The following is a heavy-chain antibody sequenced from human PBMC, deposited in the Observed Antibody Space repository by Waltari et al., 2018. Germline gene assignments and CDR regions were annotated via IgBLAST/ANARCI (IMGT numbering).Heavy chain of an antibody. CDR1: GGSLSSYY. Sequence: QVQLQESGPGLVKPSETLSLTCTVSGGSLSSYYWSWIRQPAGKGLEWIGRIYTSGSSTHTPAPRSRGTMSVDTSKNQCCLKLSSVTAADTAVYYCARDFPYYDSSGYYYYYYYYGMDVWGQGTTVTVSS. V-gene: IGHV4-4*07. J-gene: IGHJ6*02. CDR3: ARDFPYYDSSGYYYYYYYYGMDV. CDR2: IYTSGSS. D-gene: IGHD3-22*01.